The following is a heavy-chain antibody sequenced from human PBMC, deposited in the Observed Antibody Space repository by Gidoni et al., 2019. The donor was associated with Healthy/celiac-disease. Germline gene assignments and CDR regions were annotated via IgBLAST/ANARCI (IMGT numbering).Heavy chain of an antibody. J-gene: IGHJ4*02. V-gene: IGHV6-1*01. CDR2: TYYRSKWYN. CDR3: ARDRADGLLWFGESYYFDY. Sequence: QVQLQQSGPGLVTPSQPLSLTCAISGDSFSSNIAACNWIRQSPSRGLEWLGRTYYRSKWYNDYAVSVKSRITINPDTSKNQFSLQLNSVTPEDTAVYYCARDRADGLLWFGESYYFDYWGQGTLVTVSS. CDR1: GDSFSSNIAA. D-gene: IGHD3-10*01.